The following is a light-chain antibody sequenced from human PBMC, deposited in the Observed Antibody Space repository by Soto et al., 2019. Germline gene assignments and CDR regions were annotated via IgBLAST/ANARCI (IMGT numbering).Light chain of an antibody. CDR2: HAS. Sequence: DIVLTQSPGTLSLSPGETATLSCRASQSINSGYLAWFQQKPGQAPRLLIYHASSRATGIPDRFSGSGSGTDFTLTISRLEHEDFAVYYCHQYNRSPRTFGQGTKVEIK. CDR1: QSINSGY. CDR3: HQYNRSPRT. J-gene: IGKJ1*01. V-gene: IGKV3-20*01.